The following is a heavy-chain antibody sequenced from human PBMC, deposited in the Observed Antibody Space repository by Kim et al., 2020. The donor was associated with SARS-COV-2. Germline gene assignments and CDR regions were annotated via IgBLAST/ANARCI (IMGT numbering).Heavy chain of an antibody. J-gene: IGHJ3*02. D-gene: IGHD5-12*01. Sequence: NPPLKSRVTIAVDTAKNQVSLTMSSVTAADTAVYYCARGPEIVTTDNAFDIWGRGTLVTVSS. CDR3: ARGPEIVTTDNAFDI. V-gene: IGHV4-59*09.